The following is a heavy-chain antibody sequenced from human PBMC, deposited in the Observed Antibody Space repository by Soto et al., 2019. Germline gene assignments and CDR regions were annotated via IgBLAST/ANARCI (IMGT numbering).Heavy chain of an antibody. Sequence: GEPHNTSCHGPGYTYSNYWLGWVRQMPGKGLEWMGIIYLGDSDTRYSPSFQGQVTISADKSISTAYLQWSSLKASDTAMYYCARGVGIVATDGMDVWGQGTAVTVSS. CDR3: ARGVGIVATDGMDV. CDR2: IYLGDSDT. V-gene: IGHV5-51*01. J-gene: IGHJ6*02. CDR1: GYTYSNYW. D-gene: IGHD5-12*01.